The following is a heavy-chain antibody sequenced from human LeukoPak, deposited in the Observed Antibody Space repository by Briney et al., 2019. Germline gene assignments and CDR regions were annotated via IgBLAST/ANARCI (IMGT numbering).Heavy chain of an antibody. J-gene: IGHJ4*02. CDR3: ARGARRAYYYDSSGYYWLDY. D-gene: IGHD3-22*01. Sequence: PSETLSLTCTVSVGSISSYYWSWIRQPPGKGLEWIGYIFYSGSTNYNPSLKSRVTISVDTSKNQFSLKLSSVTAADTAVYYCARGARRAYYYDSSGYYWLDYWGQGTLVTVSS. CDR2: IFYSGST. V-gene: IGHV4-59*01. CDR1: VGSISSYY.